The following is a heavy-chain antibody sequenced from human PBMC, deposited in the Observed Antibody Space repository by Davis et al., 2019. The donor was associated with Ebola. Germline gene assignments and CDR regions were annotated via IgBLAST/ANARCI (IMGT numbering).Heavy chain of an antibody. D-gene: IGHD3-3*01. CDR1: GFTFSSYS. Sequence: GESLKISCAASGFTFSSYSMNWVRQAPGKGLEWVSSISSSSSYIYYADSVKGRFTISRDNAKNSLYLQMNSLRAEDTAVYYCARVATIFGVVDYWGQGTLVTVSS. V-gene: IGHV3-21*01. J-gene: IGHJ4*02. CDR3: ARVATIFGVVDY. CDR2: ISSSSSYI.